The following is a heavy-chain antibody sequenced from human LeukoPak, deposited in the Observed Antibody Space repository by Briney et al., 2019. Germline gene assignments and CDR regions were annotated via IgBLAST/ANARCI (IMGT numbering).Heavy chain of an antibody. D-gene: IGHD2-15*01. CDR3: RVVVVAATLFDY. J-gene: IGHJ4*02. V-gene: IGHV4-39*01. Sequence: SETLSLTCTVSGGSISSSSYYWGWIRQPPGKGLEWIGSIYYSGSTYYNPSLKSRVTISVDTSKNQFSLKLSSVTAADTAVYYCRVVVVAATLFDYWGQGTLVTVSS. CDR1: GGSISSSSYY. CDR2: IYYSGST.